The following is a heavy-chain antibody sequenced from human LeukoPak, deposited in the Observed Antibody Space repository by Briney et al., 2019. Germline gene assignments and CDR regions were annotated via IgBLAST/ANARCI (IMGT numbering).Heavy chain of an antibody. CDR2: ISYDGSNK. D-gene: IGHD5-12*01. CDR1: GFTFSSYA. V-gene: IGHV3-30-3*01. CDR3: ARLGYSGYDSVDY. J-gene: IGHJ4*02. Sequence: PGRSLRLSCEASGFTFSSYAMHWVRQAPGKGLEWVAVISYDGSNKYYAGSAKGRFTISRDNSKNTLYLQMNSLRAEDTAVYYCARLGYSGYDSVDYWGQGTLVTVSS.